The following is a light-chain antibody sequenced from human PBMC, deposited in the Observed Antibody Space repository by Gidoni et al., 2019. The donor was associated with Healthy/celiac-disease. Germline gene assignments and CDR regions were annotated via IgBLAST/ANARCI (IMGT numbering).Light chain of an antibody. Sequence: DIQMTQSPSTLSASVEDRVTITCRASQSISSWLAWDQQKPGKAPKLLIYKASSLESGVPSRFSGSGSGTEFTLTISSLQPDDFATDYCQQYNSYPYTFGQGTKLEIK. V-gene: IGKV1-5*03. CDR2: KAS. J-gene: IGKJ2*01. CDR1: QSISSW. CDR3: QQYNSYPYT.